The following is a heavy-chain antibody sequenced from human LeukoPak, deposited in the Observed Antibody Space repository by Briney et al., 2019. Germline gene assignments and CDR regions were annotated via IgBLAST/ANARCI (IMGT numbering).Heavy chain of an antibody. CDR2: INHSGST. J-gene: IGHJ6*03. D-gene: IGHD3-3*01. V-gene: IGHV4-34*01. CDR3: ARWPFWSGYGYYYYMDV. Sequence: PSETLSLTCAVYGGSFSGYYWSWIRQPPGKGLEWIGEINHSGSTNYNPSLKSRVTISVDTSKNQFSLKLSSVTAADTAVYYCARWPFWSGYGYYYYMDVWGKGTTVTVSS. CDR1: GGSFSGYY.